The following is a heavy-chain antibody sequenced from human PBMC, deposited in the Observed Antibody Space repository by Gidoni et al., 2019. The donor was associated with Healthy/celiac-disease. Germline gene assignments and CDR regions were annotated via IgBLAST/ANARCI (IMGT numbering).Heavy chain of an antibody. D-gene: IGHD4-17*01. CDR3: ARDLSWSGGDNTNYGDYILRGWYFDL. J-gene: IGHJ2*01. CDR2: IYYSGST. CDR1: GGSISSGDYY. Sequence: QVQLQESGPGLVKPSQTLSLTCTVSGGSISSGDYYWSWIRQPPGKGLEWIGYIYYSGSTYYNPSLKSRVTISVDTSKNQFSLKLSSVTAADTAVYYCARDLSWSGGDNTNYGDYILRGWYFDLWGRGTLVTVSS. V-gene: IGHV4-30-4*01.